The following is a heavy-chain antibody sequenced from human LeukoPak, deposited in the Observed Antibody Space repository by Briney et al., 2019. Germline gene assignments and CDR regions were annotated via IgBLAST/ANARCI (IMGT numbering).Heavy chain of an antibody. CDR2: IIPIFGTA. J-gene: IGHJ4*02. CDR3: AREGLVVVHLDY. CDR1: GGTFSSYA. D-gene: IGHD3-22*01. Sequence: ASVKVSCKASGGTFSSYAISRVRQAPGQGLEWMGRIIPIFGTANYAQKFQGRVTITTDESTSTAYMELSRLRSEDTAVYYCAREGLVVVHLDYWGQGTLVTVSS. V-gene: IGHV1-69*05.